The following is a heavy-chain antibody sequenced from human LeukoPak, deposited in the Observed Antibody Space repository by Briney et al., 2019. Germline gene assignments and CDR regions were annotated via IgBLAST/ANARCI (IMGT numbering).Heavy chain of an antibody. CDR1: GGSFSGYY. Sequence: PSETLSLTCAVYGGSFSGYYWSWIRQPPGKGLEWIGEINHSGSTNYNPSLKSRVTISVDTSKNQFSLKLSSVTAADTAVYHCARDRVYYGSGSYYYGMDAWGKGTTVTVSS. CDR2: INHSGST. J-gene: IGHJ6*04. V-gene: IGHV4-34*01. D-gene: IGHD3-10*01. CDR3: ARDRVYYGSGSYYYGMDA.